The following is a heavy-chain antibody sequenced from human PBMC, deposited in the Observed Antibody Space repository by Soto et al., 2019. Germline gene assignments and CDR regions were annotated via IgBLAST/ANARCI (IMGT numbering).Heavy chain of an antibody. V-gene: IGHV4-34*01. D-gene: IGHD3-10*01. CDR1: GGSFSGYY. CDR2: INHSGST. Sequence: SETLSLTCAVYGGSFSGYYWSWIRQPPGKGLEWIGEINHSGSTNYNPSLKSRVTISVDTSKNQFSLKLSSVTAADTAVYYCARWAYYYGSGSYEVNWFDPWGQGTLVTVSS. CDR3: ARWAYYYGSGSYEVNWFDP. J-gene: IGHJ5*02.